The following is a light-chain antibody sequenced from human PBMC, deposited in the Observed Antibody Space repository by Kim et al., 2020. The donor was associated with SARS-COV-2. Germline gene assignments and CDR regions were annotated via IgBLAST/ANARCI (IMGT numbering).Light chain of an antibody. CDR1: SRDVGGYNY. Sequence: GQSVTISCTGASRDVGGYNYVSWYQQHPGKAPKLLIYDVSAWPSGVPDRFSGSKSGNTVSLTISGLQADDEADYYCCSYAGSYSWVFGGGTKLTVL. V-gene: IGLV2-11*03. CDR3: CSYAGSYSWV. CDR2: DVS. J-gene: IGLJ3*02.